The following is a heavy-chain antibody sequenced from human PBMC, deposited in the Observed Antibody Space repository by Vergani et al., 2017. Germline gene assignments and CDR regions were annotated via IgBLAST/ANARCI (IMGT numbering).Heavy chain of an antibody. CDR2: IYTSGST. V-gene: IGHV4-61*02. D-gene: IGHD6-19*01. Sequence: QVQLQESGPGLVKPSQTLSLTCTVSGGSISSGSYYWSWIRQPPGKGLEWIGRIYTSGSTNYNPSLKSRVTISVDTSKNQFSLKLSSVTAADTAVYYCARGRGVGYSSGWYNYYFDYWGQGTLVTVSS. CDR1: GGSISSGSYY. J-gene: IGHJ4*02. CDR3: ARGRGVGYSSGWYNYYFDY.